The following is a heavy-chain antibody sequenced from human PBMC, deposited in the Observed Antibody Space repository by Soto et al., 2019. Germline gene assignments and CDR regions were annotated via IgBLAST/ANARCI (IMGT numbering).Heavy chain of an antibody. CDR2: IYSGGST. Sequence: PGGSLRLSCAASGFTVSSNYMSWVRQAPGKGLEWVSVIYSGGSTYYADSVKGRFTISRDNSKNTVFLQINSLRAEDTAVYYCARPVGYSYADEHYFDFWGQGTLVTVSS. J-gene: IGHJ4*02. CDR3: ARPVGYSYADEHYFDF. D-gene: IGHD5-18*01. V-gene: IGHV3-53*01. CDR1: GFTVSSNY.